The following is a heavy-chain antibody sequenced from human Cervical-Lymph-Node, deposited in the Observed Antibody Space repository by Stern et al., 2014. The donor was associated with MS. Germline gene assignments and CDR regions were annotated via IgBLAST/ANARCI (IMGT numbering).Heavy chain of an antibody. Sequence: EVQLVESGGGLVQPGGSLKLSCAASGFAFSGSALHWVRQASGKGLEWVGRIRSKANNYATAYAESVKDRFTISRDDSKNTAYLHLTNLKPEDTAVYYCTRVPAPWGQGTLVTVAS. J-gene: IGHJ4*02. CDR3: TRVPAP. CDR2: IRSKANNYAT. CDR1: GFAFSGSA. V-gene: IGHV3-73*02.